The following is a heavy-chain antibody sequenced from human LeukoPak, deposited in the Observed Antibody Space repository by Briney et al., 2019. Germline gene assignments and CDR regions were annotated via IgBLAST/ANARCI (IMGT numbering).Heavy chain of an antibody. J-gene: IGHJ6*02. D-gene: IGHD3-10*01. Sequence: GGSLRLSCAASGFTFSNYAMSWVRQAPGKGLEWVSDIRDSGAKTYYADSVQGRFTISRDNFKNILYLEMNSLRAEDTAVYYCARDLSYYGSGSYNAYYYYYGMDVWGQGTTVTVSS. CDR1: GFTFSNYA. CDR2: IRDSGAKT. CDR3: ARDLSYYGSGSYNAYYYYYGMDV. V-gene: IGHV3-23*01.